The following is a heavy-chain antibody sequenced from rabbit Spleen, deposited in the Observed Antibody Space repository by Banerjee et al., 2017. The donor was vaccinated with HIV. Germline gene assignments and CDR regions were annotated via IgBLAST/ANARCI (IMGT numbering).Heavy chain of an antibody. V-gene: IGHV1S40*01. D-gene: IGHD6-1*01. Sequence: QSLEESGGGLVQPEGSLTLTCKASGFSFSSNDYICWVRQAPGKGLEWIGCIYTGDGNTYYANWAKGRFTISKTSSTTVTLQMTSLTAADTATYFCARDIAGRDYGYILKLWGPGTLVTVS. CDR2: IYTGDGNT. CDR1: GFSFSSNDY. J-gene: IGHJ4*01. CDR3: ARDIAGRDYGYILKL.